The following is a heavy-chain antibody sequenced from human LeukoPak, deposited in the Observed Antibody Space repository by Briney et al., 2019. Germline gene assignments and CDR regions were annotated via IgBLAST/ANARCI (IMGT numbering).Heavy chain of an antibody. J-gene: IGHJ6*02. D-gene: IGHD3-3*01. Sequence: GGSLRLSCAASGFTFSSYSMNWVRQAPGKGLEWVSSISSSSSYIYYADSVKGRFTISRDNAKNSLYLQMNSLRAEDTAVYYCAIAVRLALDYYYGMDVWGQGTTVTVSS. V-gene: IGHV3-21*04. CDR2: ISSSSSYI. CDR3: AIAVRLALDYYYGMDV. CDR1: GFTFSSYS.